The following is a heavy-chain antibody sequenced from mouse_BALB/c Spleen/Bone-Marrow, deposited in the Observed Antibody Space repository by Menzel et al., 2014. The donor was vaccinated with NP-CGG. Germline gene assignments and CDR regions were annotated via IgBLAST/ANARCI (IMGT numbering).Heavy chain of an antibody. V-gene: IGHV1-26*01. Sequence: VQLQESGPELVKPGASMKLSCTASGYSFTGYTMNWVKQSLGKNLEWIGLINPYNGGTSYNQKFKGKATLIGDKTSRTAYMELLSLTSEDSAVYYCARDDYWYAYWGQGTLVPVPA. D-gene: IGHD2-4*01. J-gene: IGHJ3*01. CDR3: ARDDYWYAY. CDR1: GYSFTGYT. CDR2: INPYNGGT.